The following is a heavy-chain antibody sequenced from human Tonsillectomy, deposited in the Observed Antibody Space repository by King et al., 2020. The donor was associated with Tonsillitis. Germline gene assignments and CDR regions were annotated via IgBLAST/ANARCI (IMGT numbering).Heavy chain of an antibody. D-gene: IGHD3-16*01. CDR3: ARVLPVNYDYVWGSRRNSRATFDY. CDR1: GGSFSDYY. CDR2: INHSGST. Sequence: VQLQQWGAGLLKPSETLSLTCAVYGGSFSDYYWSWIRQPPGKGLEWIGEINHSGSTNYNPSLKSRVTISVDTSKNQFSLRLSSVTAADTAGYYCARVLPVNYDYVWGSRRNSRATFDYWGQGTLVTVSS. V-gene: IGHV4-34*01. J-gene: IGHJ4*02.